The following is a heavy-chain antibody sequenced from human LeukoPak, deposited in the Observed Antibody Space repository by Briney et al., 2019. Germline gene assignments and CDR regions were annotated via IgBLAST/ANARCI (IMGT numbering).Heavy chain of an antibody. V-gene: IGHV3-66*01. CDR2: IYSGGST. J-gene: IGHJ5*02. D-gene: IGHD2-21*02. CDR3: ARETPLTASAS. CDR1: GFTVSSNY. Sequence: PGGSLRFSCAASGFTVSSNYMSWVRQAPGKGLEWVSVIYSGGSTYYADSVKGRFTISRDNSKNTLYLQMNSLRAEDTAVYYCARETPLTASASWGQGTLVTVSS.